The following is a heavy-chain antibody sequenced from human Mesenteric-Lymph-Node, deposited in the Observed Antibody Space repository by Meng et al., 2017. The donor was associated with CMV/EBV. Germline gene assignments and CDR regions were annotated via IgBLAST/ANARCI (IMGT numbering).Heavy chain of an antibody. CDR3: ARDSASNWYYFDY. CDR1: GLTVSSNY. J-gene: IGHJ4*02. CDR2: LYSGGST. Sequence: GGSLRLSCAASGLTVSSNYMSWVRQAPGKGLEWVSSLYSGGSTYYADSVKGRFTISRDNSKNTLYLEMTSLRAEDTAVYYCARDSASNWYYFDYWGQGTLVTVSS. D-gene: IGHD6-13*01. V-gene: IGHV3-53*01.